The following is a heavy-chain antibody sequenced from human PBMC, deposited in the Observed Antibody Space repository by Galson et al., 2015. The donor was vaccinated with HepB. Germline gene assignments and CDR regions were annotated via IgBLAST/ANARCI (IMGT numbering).Heavy chain of an antibody. V-gene: IGHV3-23*01. J-gene: IGHJ4*02. CDR3: AKVADASSWYHFDY. CDR1: GFTFSNYA. Sequence: SLRLSCAASGFTFSNYAMTWVRQAPGKGLEWVSAIGGSGVNTYYADSVKGRFSISRDNSKNTLFLQMNRLRVEDTALYYCAKVADASSWYHFDYWGQGTLVTVSS. D-gene: IGHD6-13*01. CDR2: IGGSGVNT.